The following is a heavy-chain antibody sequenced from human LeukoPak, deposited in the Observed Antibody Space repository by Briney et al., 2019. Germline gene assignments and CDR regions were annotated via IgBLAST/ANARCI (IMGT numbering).Heavy chain of an antibody. CDR1: GYTFTSYG. J-gene: IGHJ4*02. CDR2: ISAYNGNT. V-gene: IGHV1-18*01. Sequence: ASVKVSCKASGYTFTSYGISWVRQAPGQGLEWMGWISAYNGNTNYAQKLQGRVTMTTDTSTNTAYMELRSLRSDDTAVYYCARYSSGWYGGGFDYWGQGTLVTVSS. CDR3: ARYSSGWYGGGFDY. D-gene: IGHD6-19*01.